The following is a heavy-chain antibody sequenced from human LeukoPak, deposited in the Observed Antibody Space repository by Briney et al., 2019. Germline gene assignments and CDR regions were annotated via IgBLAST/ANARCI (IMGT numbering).Heavy chain of an antibody. CDR1: GYTFTGYY. J-gene: IGHJ5*02. CDR2: INPNSGGT. Sequence: ASVKVSCTASGYTFTGYYMHWVRQAPGQGLEWMGWINPNSGGTNYAQKFQGRVTMTRDTSISTAYMELRRLRSDDTAVYYCARVGGSWLDNWFDPWGQGTLVTVSS. CDR3: ARVGGSWLDNWFDP. D-gene: IGHD2-15*01. V-gene: IGHV1-2*02.